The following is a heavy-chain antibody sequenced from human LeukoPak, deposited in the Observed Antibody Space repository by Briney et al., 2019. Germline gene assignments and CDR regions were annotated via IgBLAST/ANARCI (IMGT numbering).Heavy chain of an antibody. CDR1: GGSISTYY. D-gene: IGHD6-19*01. CDR3: ARRVAVTGIYCFDH. J-gene: IGHJ4*02. Sequence: SETLSLTCTVSGGSISTYYWSWIRQPPGKGLEWIGYVYYSGATNYNPSLKSRVTISLDTSKNQFSLRLDSVTAADTAVYYCARRVAVTGIYCFDHWGQGTPVTVSS. CDR2: VYYSGAT. V-gene: IGHV4-59*08.